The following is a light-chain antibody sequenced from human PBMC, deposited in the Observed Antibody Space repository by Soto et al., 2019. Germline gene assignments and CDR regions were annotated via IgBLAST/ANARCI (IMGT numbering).Light chain of an antibody. CDR1: SSNIGSNT. V-gene: IGLV1-44*01. Sequence: QSVLTQPPSASGTPGQRVTISCSGSSSNIGSNTVNWYQQLPGTAPKLLIYSNNQRPSGVPDRFSGSKSGTSASLAISGLQSEDESYYYCASWDDMLSGPVLGGGTQLTVL. J-gene: IGLJ2*01. CDR3: ASWDDMLSGPV. CDR2: SNN.